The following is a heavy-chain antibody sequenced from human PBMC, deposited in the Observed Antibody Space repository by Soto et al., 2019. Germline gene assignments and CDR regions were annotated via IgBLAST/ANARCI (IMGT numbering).Heavy chain of an antibody. CDR1: GGSVSSGSYY. Sequence: QVQLQESGPGLVKPSETLSLTCTVSGGSVSSGSYYWSWIRQPPGKGLEWIGYIYYSGSTNYNPSLKCGVTLSVDTSKNQFSLKLRSVTAADTAVYYCARVQLWLLYFDYWGQGTLVTVSS. CDR3: ARVQLWLLYFDY. J-gene: IGHJ4*02. V-gene: IGHV4-61*01. D-gene: IGHD5-18*01. CDR2: IYYSGST.